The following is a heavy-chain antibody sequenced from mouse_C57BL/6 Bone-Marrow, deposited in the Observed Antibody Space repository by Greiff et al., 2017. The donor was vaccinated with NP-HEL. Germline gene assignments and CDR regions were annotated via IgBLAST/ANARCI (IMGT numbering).Heavy chain of an antibody. D-gene: IGHD2-3*01. J-gene: IGHJ2*01. CDR1: GFNIKDDY. CDR2: IDPENGDT. Sequence: QLQQSGAELVRPGASVKLSCTASGFNIKDDYMHWVKQRPEQGLEWIGWIDPENGDTEYASKFQGKATITADTSSNTAYLQLSSLTSEDTAVYYCTTYDGYYHYFDYWGQGTTLTVSS. V-gene: IGHV14-4*01. CDR3: TTYDGYYHYFDY.